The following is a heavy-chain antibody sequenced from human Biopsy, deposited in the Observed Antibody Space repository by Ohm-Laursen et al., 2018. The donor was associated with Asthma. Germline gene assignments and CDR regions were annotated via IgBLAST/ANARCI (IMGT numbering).Heavy chain of an antibody. Sequence: SLRLSCTASGFSFDDCAMHWVRQAPGKGLEWVSSISWNSGNIDYAVSVKGRFTISRGNAKNSLYLQMNSLRTEDTAVYYCAKRRGYSGHDNDYWGQGTLVIVSS. D-gene: IGHD5-12*01. CDR2: ISWNSGNI. CDR1: GFSFDDCA. J-gene: IGHJ4*02. V-gene: IGHV3-9*01. CDR3: AKRRGYSGHDNDY.